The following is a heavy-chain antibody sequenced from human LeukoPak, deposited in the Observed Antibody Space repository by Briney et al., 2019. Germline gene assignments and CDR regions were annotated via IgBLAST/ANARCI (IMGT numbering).Heavy chain of an antibody. D-gene: IGHD3-22*01. CDR1: GGSISSGDYY. J-gene: IGHJ4*02. Sequence: PSQTLSLTCTVSGGSISSGDYYWSWIPQPPGKGREGFGYIYYSGSTYYNPSLKSRVTISVDTSKNQFSLKLSSVTAADTDVYYCASFFLDSSGPLPDYWGQGTLVTVSS. V-gene: IGHV4-30-4*08. CDR3: ASFFLDSSGPLPDY. CDR2: IYYSGST.